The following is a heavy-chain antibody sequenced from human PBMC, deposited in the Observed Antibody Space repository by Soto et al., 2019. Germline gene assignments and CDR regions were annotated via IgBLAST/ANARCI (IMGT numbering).Heavy chain of an antibody. D-gene: IGHD2-2*01. CDR3: AKGTSFRY. V-gene: IGHV3-23*01. CDR2: ISDSGIST. J-gene: IGHJ4*02. CDR1: GFTFSNYA. Sequence: PGGSLRLSSAASGFTFSNYAMSWVRQAPGKGLEWVSSISDSGISTYYADSVKGRFTISRDNSKNTLFLQMNSLRAEDTAVYYCAKGTSFRYWGQGTLVTVSS.